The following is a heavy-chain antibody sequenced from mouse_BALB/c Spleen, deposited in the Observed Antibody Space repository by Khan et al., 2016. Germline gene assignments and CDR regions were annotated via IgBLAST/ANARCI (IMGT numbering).Heavy chain of an antibody. Sequence: QVQLQQSGAELAKPGASVKMSCKASGYTFTRFWMHWVKQRPGQGLEWIGYINPGSNYTDYNQNFKDKATLTADKSSSTAYMLLSSLTSEDSAVXFCARWAYANYLYQAMDYWGQGISVTVSS. CDR1: GYTFTRFW. CDR3: ARWAYANYLYQAMDY. D-gene: IGHD2-10*02. J-gene: IGHJ4*01. CDR2: INPGSNYT. V-gene: IGHV1-7*01.